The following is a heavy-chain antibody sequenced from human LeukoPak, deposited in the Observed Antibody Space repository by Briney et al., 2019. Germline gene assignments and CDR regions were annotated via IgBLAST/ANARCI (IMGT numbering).Heavy chain of an antibody. V-gene: IGHV4-34*01. Sequence: SETLSLTCAVYGGSFSGYYWSWIRQPTGKGLEWIGEINHSGSTNYNPSLKSRVTISVDTSKNQFSLKLSSVTAADTAVYYCARGTAMATIYYYYYMDVWGKVTTVTVSS. J-gene: IGHJ6*03. CDR1: GGSFSGYY. D-gene: IGHD5-18*01. CDR2: INHSGST. CDR3: ARGTAMATIYYYYYMDV.